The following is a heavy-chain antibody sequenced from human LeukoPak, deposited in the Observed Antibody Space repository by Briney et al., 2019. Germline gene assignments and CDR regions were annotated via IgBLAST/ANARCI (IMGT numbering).Heavy chain of an antibody. J-gene: IGHJ5*02. V-gene: IGHV4-61*05. CDR3: ARVKAVAGTFWFDP. CDR1: GGSISSTNFY. Sequence: PSETLSLTCTVSGGSISSTNFYWGWIRQPPGKGLEWIGYIYYSGSTNYNPSLKSRVTISVDTSKNQFSLKLSSVTAADTAVYYCARVKAVAGTFWFDPWGQGTLVTVSS. D-gene: IGHD6-19*01. CDR2: IYYSGST.